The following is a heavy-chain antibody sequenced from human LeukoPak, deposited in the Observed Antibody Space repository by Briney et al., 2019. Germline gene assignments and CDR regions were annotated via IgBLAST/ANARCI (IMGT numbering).Heavy chain of an antibody. CDR2: ISAYNGNT. CDR1: GYTFTSYG. V-gene: IGHV1-18*01. CDR3: ARFSSRFDP. D-gene: IGHD6-6*01. J-gene: IGHJ5*02. Sequence: ASVKVSCRASGYTFTSYGISWVRQAPGQGLEWMGWISAYNGNTNYAQKLQGRVTMTTDISTSTVYMELSSLRSEDTAVYYCARFSSRFDPWGQGTLVTVSS.